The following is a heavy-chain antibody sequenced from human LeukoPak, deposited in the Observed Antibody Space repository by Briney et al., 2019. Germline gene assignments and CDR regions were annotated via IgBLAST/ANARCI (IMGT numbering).Heavy chain of an antibody. CDR2: FYAGDGET. J-gene: IGHJ6*02. V-gene: IGHV1-24*01. CDR3: ATVPSPHRYNYHYGMDV. CDR1: GYTLTELS. Sequence: ASVKVSCKVSGYTLTELSMHWVRHAPGKGLEWMGGFYAGDGETIYAQKVQGRVTMTEDTSTDTAYMELSSLRSEDTAVYYGATVPSPHRYNYHYGMDVGGQGTTVIVSS. D-gene: IGHD1-20*01.